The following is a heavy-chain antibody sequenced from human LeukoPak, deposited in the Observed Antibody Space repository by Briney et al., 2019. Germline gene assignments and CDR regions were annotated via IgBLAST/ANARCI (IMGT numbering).Heavy chain of an antibody. Sequence: GASVKVSCKASGGTFSSYAISWVRQAPGQGLEWMGGIIPIFGTANYAQKFQGRVTITTDESTSTAYMELSSLRSEDTAVYYCASYSRDYYDSSGYWLNSWGQGTLVTVSS. CDR1: GGTFSSYA. D-gene: IGHD3-22*01. J-gene: IGHJ4*02. CDR2: IIPIFGTA. CDR3: ASYSRDYYDSSGYWLNS. V-gene: IGHV1-69*05.